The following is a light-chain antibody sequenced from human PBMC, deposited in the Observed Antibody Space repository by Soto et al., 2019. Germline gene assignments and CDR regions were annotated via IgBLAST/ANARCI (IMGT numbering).Light chain of an antibody. CDR3: SSFAGSNNLV. Sequence: QSALTQPPSASGSPGQSVTISCTGTSSDIGTYKYVSWYQQHPGQAPKLMIYDVSQRPSGVPDRFSGSKSGNTASLTVSGLQAEDEADYYCSSFAGSNNLVFGGGTQLTVL. CDR1: SSDIGTYKY. CDR2: DVS. J-gene: IGLJ3*02. V-gene: IGLV2-8*01.